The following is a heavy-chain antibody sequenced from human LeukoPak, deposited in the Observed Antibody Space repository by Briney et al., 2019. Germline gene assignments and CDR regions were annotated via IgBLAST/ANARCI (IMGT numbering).Heavy chain of an antibody. CDR2: IYYSGST. CDR1: GGSISSSSYY. CDR3: ARDLLGDCSGGSCYPLPMDV. J-gene: IGHJ6*03. D-gene: IGHD2-15*01. Sequence: SETLSLTCTVSGGSISSSSYYWGWIRQPPGKGLEWIGSIYYSGSTYYNPSLKSRVTISVDTSKNQFSLKLSSVTAADTAVYYCARDLLGDCSGGSCYPLPMDVWGKGTTVTVSS. V-gene: IGHV4-39*07.